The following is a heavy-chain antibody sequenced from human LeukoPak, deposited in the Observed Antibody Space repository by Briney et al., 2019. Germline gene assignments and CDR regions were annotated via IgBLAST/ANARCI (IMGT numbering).Heavy chain of an antibody. D-gene: IGHD1-26*01. CDR2: IRQDGSEK. CDR3: AKVPGYSGSYNRDAFDI. J-gene: IGHJ3*02. CDR1: GFTFTSYW. Sequence: GGSLRLSCAASGFTFTSYWMSWVRQAPGKGLEWVANIRQDGSEKYYVDSVKGRFTISRDNAKNSLYLQMNSLRAEDTAVYYCAKVPGYSGSYNRDAFDIWGQGTMVTVSS. V-gene: IGHV3-7*01.